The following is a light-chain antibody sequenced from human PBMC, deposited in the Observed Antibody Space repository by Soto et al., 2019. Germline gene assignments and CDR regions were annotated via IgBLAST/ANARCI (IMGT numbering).Light chain of an antibody. CDR2: EGS. J-gene: IGLJ2*01. Sequence: QSALTQPASVSGSPGQSITISCTGTSSDVGSYNLVSWYQQHPGKAPKVMIFEGSGRPSGVSNRFSGSKSGNTASLTISGLQTEDEADYYCCSYAGSGTFVFGGGTKVTVL. CDR1: SSDVGSYNL. CDR3: CSYAGSGTFV. V-gene: IGLV2-23*03.